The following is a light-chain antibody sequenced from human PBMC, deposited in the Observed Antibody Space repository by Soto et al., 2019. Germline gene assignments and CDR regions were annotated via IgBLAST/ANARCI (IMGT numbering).Light chain of an antibody. CDR1: QSVLSNSKGKNF. Sequence: DIVMTQSPDSLAVSLGERATINCKSSQSVLSNSKGKNFVAWYQQKPRQPPKLLIYWASTRKSGVPDRFSGSGSGTDFTLTINNLQAEDVAIYYCQQYYESPLIYTFGRGTKLEIK. V-gene: IGKV4-1*01. CDR3: QQYYESPLIYT. J-gene: IGKJ2*01. CDR2: WAS.